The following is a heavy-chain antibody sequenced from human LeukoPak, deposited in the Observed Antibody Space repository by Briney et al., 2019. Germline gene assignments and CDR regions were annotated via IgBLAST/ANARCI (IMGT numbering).Heavy chain of an antibody. Sequence: GGSLRLSCAASGFTFSSYSMNWVRQAPGKGLEWGSYISGSSSTIYYADSVKGRFTISRDNGKNTLYLQMNSLRAEDTAVYYCARERPYYYDSSGYYPYYFDYWGQGTLVTVSS. CDR3: ARERPYYYDSSGYYPYYFDY. CDR2: ISGSSSTI. V-gene: IGHV3-48*01. D-gene: IGHD3-22*01. J-gene: IGHJ4*02. CDR1: GFTFSSYS.